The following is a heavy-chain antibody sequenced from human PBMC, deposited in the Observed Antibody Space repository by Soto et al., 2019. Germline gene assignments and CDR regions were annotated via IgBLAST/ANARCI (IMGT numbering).Heavy chain of an antibody. CDR2: IYWNDEK. Sequence: SGPTLVNPTQTLTLTCTFSGFSLSTSGVAVGWIRQPPGKALEWLALIYWNDEKLYRPSLKSRLTITKDTSKNQVVLKVTNMDPVDTATYYCAHTFVSGWYQAYFDYWGQGTLVTVSS. J-gene: IGHJ4*02. CDR3: AHTFVSGWYQAYFDY. CDR1: GFSLSTSGVA. D-gene: IGHD6-19*01. V-gene: IGHV2-5*01.